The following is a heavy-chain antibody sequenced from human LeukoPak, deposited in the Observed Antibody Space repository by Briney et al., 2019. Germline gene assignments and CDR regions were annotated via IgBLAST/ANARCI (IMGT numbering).Heavy chain of an antibody. CDR2: INPNTAGT. Sequence: ASVKVSSKASGYTFTGYYFHWVRQAAGQGLEWMGWINPNTAGTNYAQKFLGGVTLTWDTSISTAYMELTRLTSDDTAVYYCATSAGDYRAGHYYYMGVWGKGTSVTVSS. CDR1: GYTFTGYY. J-gene: IGHJ6*03. D-gene: IGHD4-11*01. CDR3: ATSAGDYRAGHYYYMGV. V-gene: IGHV1-2*02.